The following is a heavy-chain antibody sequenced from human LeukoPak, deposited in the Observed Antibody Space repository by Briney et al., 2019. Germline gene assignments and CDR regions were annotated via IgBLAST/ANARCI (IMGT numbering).Heavy chain of an antibody. D-gene: IGHD5-18*01. CDR3: ARVRYVDTAMVPFDY. CDR1: GFTFSSYA. J-gene: IGHJ4*02. V-gene: IGHV3-30*04. Sequence: GGSLRLSCAASGFTFSSYAMHWVRQAPGKGLEWVAVISYDGSNKYYADSVKGRSTISRDNSKNTLYLQMNSLRAEDTAVYYCARVRYVDTAMVPFDYWGQGTLVTVSS. CDR2: ISYDGSNK.